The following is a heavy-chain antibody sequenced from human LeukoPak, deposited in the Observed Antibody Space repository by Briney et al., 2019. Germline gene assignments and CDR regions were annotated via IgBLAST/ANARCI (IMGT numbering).Heavy chain of an antibody. CDR2: IYSGGST. CDR1: GFTFSSYA. CDR3: VKDRYSSAYYFEN. Sequence: GGSLRLSCAASGFTFSSYAMSWVRQAPGKGLEWVSVIYSGGSTYYADSVKGRFTISRDNSKNTLDLQMNSLRAEDTAIYYCVKDRYSSAYYFENWGQGTLVTVSS. V-gene: IGHV3-23*03. J-gene: IGHJ4*02. D-gene: IGHD4-11*01.